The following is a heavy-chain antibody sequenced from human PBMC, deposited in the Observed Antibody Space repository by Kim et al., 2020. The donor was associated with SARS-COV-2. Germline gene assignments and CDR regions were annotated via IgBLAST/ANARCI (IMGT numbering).Heavy chain of an antibody. Sequence: GGSLRLSCAASGFTFSKYYMTWIRQAPGKGLEFVAYITTDGGTVYYAASVKGRFTVSRDNANNSLYLQMNSLRVEDAAVYYVARDLGRDEDYWGQGTLVT. J-gene: IGHJ4*02. V-gene: IGHV3-11*01. CDR3: ARDLGRDEDY. CDR1: GFTFSKYY. CDR2: ITTDGGTV. D-gene: IGHD3-16*01.